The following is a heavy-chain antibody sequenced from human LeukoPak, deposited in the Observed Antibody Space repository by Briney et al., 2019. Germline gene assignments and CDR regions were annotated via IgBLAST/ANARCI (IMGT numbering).Heavy chain of an antibody. CDR1: GYTFTSYD. CDR2: MNPNSGNT. Sequence: ASVKVSCKASGYTFTSYDINWVRQATGQGLEWMGWMNPNSGNTGYAQKFQGRVTITRNTSISTAYMELSSLRSEDTAVYYCARAYYDYVWGSYRYYYYMDVWGKGTTVTVSS. CDR3: ARAYYDYVWGSYRYYYYMDV. V-gene: IGHV1-8*03. D-gene: IGHD3-16*02. J-gene: IGHJ6*03.